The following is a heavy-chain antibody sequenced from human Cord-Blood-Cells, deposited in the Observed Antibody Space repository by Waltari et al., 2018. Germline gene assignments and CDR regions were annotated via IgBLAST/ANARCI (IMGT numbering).Heavy chain of an antibody. Sequence: QVQLVQSGAEVKKPGSSVKVSCQASGGTFSRYAISWVRQAPGQGLEWMGGIIPIFGTANYAQKFQGRVTITADESTSTAYMELSSLRSEDTAVYYCARALREPYWFDPWGQGTLVTVSS. D-gene: IGHD3-16*01. CDR1: GGTFSRYA. CDR2: IIPIFGTA. CDR3: ARALREPYWFDP. J-gene: IGHJ5*02. V-gene: IGHV1-69*01.